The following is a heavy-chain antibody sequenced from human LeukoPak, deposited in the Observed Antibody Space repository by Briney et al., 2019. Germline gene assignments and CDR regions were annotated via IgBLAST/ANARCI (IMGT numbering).Heavy chain of an antibody. D-gene: IGHD4-23*01. J-gene: IGHJ4*02. CDR1: GDSISSGNY. CDR3: ARWGGNMAREKGDH. Sequence: PSETLSLTCTVSGDSISSGNYWGWIRQPPGKGLEWIGSIFHTGSTYFNLSLKSRVTISVDTSKNQFSLKLSSVTAADTAVYYCARWGGNMAREKGDHWGQGTLVTVSS. V-gene: IGHV4-38-2*02. CDR2: IFHTGST.